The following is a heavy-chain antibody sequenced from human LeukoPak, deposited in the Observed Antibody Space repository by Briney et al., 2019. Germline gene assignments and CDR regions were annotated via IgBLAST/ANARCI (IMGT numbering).Heavy chain of an antibody. CDR1: GFTFSSYA. CDR2: IGSTT. V-gene: IGHV3-23*01. CDR3: ASRGKYYFDY. Sequence: GGSLRLSCAASGFTFSSYAMSWVHQAPGKGLEWVSTIGSTTYYADSVKGRFTISRDNSKNTLYLQMNSLRAEDTAVYYCASRGKYYFDYRGQGTLVTVSS. D-gene: IGHD3-10*01. J-gene: IGHJ4*02.